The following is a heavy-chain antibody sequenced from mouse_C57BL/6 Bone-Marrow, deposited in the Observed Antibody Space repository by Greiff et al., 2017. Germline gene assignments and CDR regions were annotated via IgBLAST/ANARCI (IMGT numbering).Heavy chain of an antibody. J-gene: IGHJ3*01. CDR2: IDPSDSYT. V-gene: IGHV1-50*01. CDR3: AREAYYGSSYPFPY. D-gene: IGHD1-1*01. CDR1: GYTFTSYW. Sequence: VQLQQSGAELVKPGASVKLSCKASGYTFTSYWMQWVKQRPGQGLEWIGEIDPSDSYTNYNQKFKGKATVTVDTSSSTAYMQLSSLTSEDSAVYYCAREAYYGSSYPFPYWGQGTLVTVSA.